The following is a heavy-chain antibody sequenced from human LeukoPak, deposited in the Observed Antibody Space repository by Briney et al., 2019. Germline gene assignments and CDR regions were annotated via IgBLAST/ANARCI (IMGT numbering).Heavy chain of an antibody. CDR3: ARDSSGFDLYYYYGMDV. Sequence: GASVKVSCKASGYTFTSYGISWVRQAPGQGLEWMGWISAYNGNTNYAQKLQGRVTMTTDTSTGTAYMELRSLRSDDTAVYYCARDSSGFDLYYYYGMDVWGQGTTVTVSS. CDR1: GYTFTSYG. V-gene: IGHV1-18*01. J-gene: IGHJ6*02. CDR2: ISAYNGNT. D-gene: IGHD6-19*01.